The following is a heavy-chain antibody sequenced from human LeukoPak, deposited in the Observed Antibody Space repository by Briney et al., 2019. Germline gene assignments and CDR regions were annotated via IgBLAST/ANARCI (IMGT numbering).Heavy chain of an antibody. V-gene: IGHV4-61*02. CDR3: ARVHGSGSYYHDLRGYYYYMDV. J-gene: IGHJ6*03. Sequence: SQTLSLTCTVSGGSISSGSYYWSWIRQPAGKGLEWIGRIYTSGSTNYNPSLKSRVTISVDMSKNQFSLKLSSVTAADTAVYYCARVHGSGSYYHDLRGYYYYMDVWGKGTTVTVSS. CDR2: IYTSGST. D-gene: IGHD3-10*01. CDR1: GGSISSGSYY.